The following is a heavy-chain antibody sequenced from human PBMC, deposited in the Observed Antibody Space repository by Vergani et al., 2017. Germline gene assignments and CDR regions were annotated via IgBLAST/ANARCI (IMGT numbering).Heavy chain of an antibody. V-gene: IGHV4-59*01. CDR2: IYYSGST. D-gene: IGHD5-18*01. CDR1: GGSISSYY. Sequence: QVQLQESGPGLVKPSETLSLTCTVSGGSISSYYWSWIRQPPGKGLEWIGYIYYSGSTNYNPSLKSRVTISVDTSKNQFSLKLNSVTAADTAVYYCARSSGGYSYGPGGLDYWGQGTLVTVSS. J-gene: IGHJ4*02. CDR3: ARSSGGYSYGPGGLDY.